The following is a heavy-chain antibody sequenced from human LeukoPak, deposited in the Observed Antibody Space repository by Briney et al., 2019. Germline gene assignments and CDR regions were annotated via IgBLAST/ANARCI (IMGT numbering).Heavy chain of an antibody. D-gene: IGHD3-9*01. CDR2: INSDGSTT. CDR3: ARDSVLRYFDWLYYYGMDV. J-gene: IGHJ6*02. Sequence: GGSLRLSCAASGFTFSSYWMHWVRQAPGKGLVWVSRINSDGSTTSYADSVKGRFTISRDNAKNTLYLQMNSLRAEDTAVYYCARDSVLRYFDWLYYYGMDVWGQGTTVTVSS. V-gene: IGHV3-74*01. CDR1: GFTFSSYW.